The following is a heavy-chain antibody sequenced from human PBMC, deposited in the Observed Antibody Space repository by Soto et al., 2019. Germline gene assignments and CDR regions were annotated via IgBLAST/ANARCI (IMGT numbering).Heavy chain of an antibody. CDR1: GITFSSYA. V-gene: IGHV3-23*01. CDR3: AKDPALAFYLDY. CDR2: ISGSGGST. D-gene: IGHD3-3*02. Sequence: PGGSLRLSCAASGITFSSYAISWVRQAPGKGLEWVSAISGSGGSTYYADSVKGRFTISRDNSKNTLYLQMNSLRAEDTAVYYCAKDPALAFYLDYWGQGTLVTVSS. J-gene: IGHJ4*02.